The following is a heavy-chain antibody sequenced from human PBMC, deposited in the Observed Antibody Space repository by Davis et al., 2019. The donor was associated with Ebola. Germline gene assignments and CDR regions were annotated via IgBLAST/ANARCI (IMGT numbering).Heavy chain of an antibody. CDR2: ISSSSSTI. Sequence: GESLKISCAASGFTFSSYSMNWVRQAPGKGLEWVSYISSSSSTIYYADSVKGRFTSSRDNAKNSLYLQMNSLRDEDTAVYYCARIWLYAFDIWGQGTMVTVSS. CDR1: GFTFSSYS. V-gene: IGHV3-48*02. CDR3: ARIWLYAFDI. J-gene: IGHJ3*02. D-gene: IGHD5-18*01.